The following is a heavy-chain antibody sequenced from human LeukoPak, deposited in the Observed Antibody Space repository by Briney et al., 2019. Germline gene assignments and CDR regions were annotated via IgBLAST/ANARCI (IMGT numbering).Heavy chain of an antibody. CDR3: AKDGYSSLADSGYYYYMDV. V-gene: IGHV3-43D*03. CDR1: GFTFDDYA. J-gene: IGHJ6*03. D-gene: IGHD6-13*01. CDR2: ISWDGGST. Sequence: GGSLRLSCAASGFTFDDYAMHWVRQAPGKGLEWVSLISWDGGSTYYADSVKGRFTISRDNSKNSLYLQMNSLRAEDTALYYCAKDGYSSLADSGYYYYMDVWGKGTTVTVSS.